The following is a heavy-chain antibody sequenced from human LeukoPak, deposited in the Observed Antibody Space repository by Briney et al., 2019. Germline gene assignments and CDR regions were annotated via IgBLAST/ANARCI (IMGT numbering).Heavy chain of an antibody. V-gene: IGHV3-13*01. CDR2: IGTAGDT. CDR3: ARGGGSSWYYDY. Sequence: GGSQRLSCAASGFTFSSYDMHWVRQATGKGLEWVSAIGTAGDTYYPGSVKGRFTISRENAKNSLYLQMNSLRAGDTAVYYCARGGGSSWYYDYWGQGTLVTVSS. CDR1: GFTFSSYD. J-gene: IGHJ4*02. D-gene: IGHD6-13*01.